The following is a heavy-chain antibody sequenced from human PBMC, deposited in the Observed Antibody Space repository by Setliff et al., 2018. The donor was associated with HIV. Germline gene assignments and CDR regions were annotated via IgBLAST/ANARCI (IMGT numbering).Heavy chain of an antibody. CDR1: GFTFSSYE. D-gene: IGHD3-22*01. Sequence: PGGSLRLSCAASGFTFSSYEMNWVRQAPGKGLEWVSYISSSSSYTHYADSVKGRFTISRDNAKNSLYLQMNSLRAEDTAVYYCARPNYYDSSGSFDYWGQGTLVTVSS. V-gene: IGHV3-21*06. J-gene: IGHJ4*02. CDR3: ARPNYYDSSGSFDY. CDR2: ISSSSSYT.